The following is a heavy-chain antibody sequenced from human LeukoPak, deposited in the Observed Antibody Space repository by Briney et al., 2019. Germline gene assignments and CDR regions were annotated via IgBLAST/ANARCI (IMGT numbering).Heavy chain of an antibody. CDR2: IHYSGST. D-gene: IGHD4-11*01. CDR1: GGSISSSNYY. V-gene: IGHV4-39*07. Sequence: PSETLSLTCTVSGGSISSSNYYWGWIRQPPGKGLEWIGSIHYSGSTYYHPSLKSRVTISVDTSKNQFSLKLSSVTAADTAVYYCAREGVTKYYFDYWGQGTLVSVSS. J-gene: IGHJ4*02. CDR3: AREGVTKYYFDY.